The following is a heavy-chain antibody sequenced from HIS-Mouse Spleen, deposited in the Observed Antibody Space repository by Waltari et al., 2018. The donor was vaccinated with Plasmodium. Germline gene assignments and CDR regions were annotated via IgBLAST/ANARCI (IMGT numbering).Heavy chain of an antibody. V-gene: IGHV4-34*01. J-gene: IGHJ4*02. CDR3: ARVWEIAVAGEGGSFDY. CDR1: GGSFGGYY. CDR2: IAHSVST. D-gene: IGHD6-19*01. Sequence: QVQLQQWGAGLLKPSANLSLPCDVYGGSFGGYYWRWIRRPPGKGLEWIGEIAHSVSTNYNPSLKSRVTISVDTSKNQFSLKLSSVTAADTAVYYCARVWEIAVAGEGGSFDYWGQGTLVTVSS.